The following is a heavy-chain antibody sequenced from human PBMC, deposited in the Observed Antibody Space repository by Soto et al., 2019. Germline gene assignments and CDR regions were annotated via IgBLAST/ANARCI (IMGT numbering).Heavy chain of an antibody. CDR1: GFTVSSNY. CDR2: IYSGGST. J-gene: IGHJ6*03. V-gene: IGHV3-66*01. CDR3: ARVAAHRFYYYYDMDV. Sequence: EVQLVESGGGLVQPGGSLRLSCAASGFTVSSNYMSWVRQAPGKGLEWVSVIYSGGSTYYADSVKGRFTISRDNPKNTLYLQMNSLSAEDTAVYYCARVAAHRFYYYYDMDVWGKGTTVTVSS. D-gene: IGHD6-6*01.